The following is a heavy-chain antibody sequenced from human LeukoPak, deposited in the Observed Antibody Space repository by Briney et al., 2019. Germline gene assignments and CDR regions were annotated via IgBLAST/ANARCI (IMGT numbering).Heavy chain of an antibody. CDR1: GFTFSSYW. D-gene: IGHD3-16*01. CDR2: IKQDGSEK. CDR3: ARGLPSVEYYFDY. V-gene: IGHV3-7*04. Sequence: TGGSLRLSCAASGFTFSSYWMSWVRQAPGKGLEWVANIKQDGSEKYYVDSVKGRFTISRDNAKNSLYLQMNSLRAEDTAVYYCARGLPSVEYYFDYWGQGTLVTVSS. J-gene: IGHJ4*02.